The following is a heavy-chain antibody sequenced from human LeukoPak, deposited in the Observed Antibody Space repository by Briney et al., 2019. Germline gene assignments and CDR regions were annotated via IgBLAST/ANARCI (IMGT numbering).Heavy chain of an antibody. D-gene: IGHD5-24*01. CDR1: GYTFTIYY. CDR2: INPSGGST. CDR3: ARETRRVEMATITLDY. V-gene: IGHV1-46*01. Sequence: ASVKVSCKASGYTFTIYYMHWVRHAPGQGLECMGIINPSGGSTSYAQKFQGRVTMTRDTSTSTVYMELSSLRSEDTAVYYCARETRRVEMATITLDYWGQGTLVTVSS. J-gene: IGHJ4*02.